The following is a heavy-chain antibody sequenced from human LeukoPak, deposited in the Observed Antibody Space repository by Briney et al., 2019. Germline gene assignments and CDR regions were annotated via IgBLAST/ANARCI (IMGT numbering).Heavy chain of an antibody. CDR3: AKDSGAGYSYGHIDY. D-gene: IGHD5-18*01. CDR2: ISWNSGSI. J-gene: IGHJ4*02. V-gene: IGHV3-9*03. CDR1: GFTFDDYA. Sequence: TRGSLRLSCAASGFTFDDYAMHWVRQAPGKGLEWVSGISWNSGSIGYADSVKGRFTISRDNAKNSLYLQMNSLRAEDMALYYCAKDSGAGYSYGHIDYWGQGTLVTVSS.